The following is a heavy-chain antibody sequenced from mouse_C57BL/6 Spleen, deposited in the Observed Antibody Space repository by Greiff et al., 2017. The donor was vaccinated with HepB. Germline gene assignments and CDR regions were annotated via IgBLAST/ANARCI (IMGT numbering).Heavy chain of an antibody. V-gene: IGHV1-54*01. Sequence: QVQLQQSGAELVRPGTSVKVSCKASGYAFTNYLIEWVKQRPGQGLEWIGVINPGSGGTNYNEKFKGKATLTADKSSSTAYMQLSSLTSEDSAVYFCARANTTVVASRAMDYWGQGTSVTVSS. D-gene: IGHD1-1*01. CDR1: GYAFTNYL. J-gene: IGHJ4*01. CDR3: ARANTTVVASRAMDY. CDR2: INPGSGGT.